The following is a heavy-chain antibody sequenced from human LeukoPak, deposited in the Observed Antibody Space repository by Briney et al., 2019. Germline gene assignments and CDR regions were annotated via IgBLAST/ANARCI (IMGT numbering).Heavy chain of an antibody. D-gene: IGHD1-14*01. CDR2: ISGSGGST. CDR1: GFTFSSYA. CDR3: AKGRGRVGTNTEFDY. J-gene: IGHJ4*02. V-gene: IGHV3-23*01. Sequence: GGSLRLSCAASGFTFSSYAMSWVRQAPGKGLEWVSAISGSGGSTYYADSVKGRFTISRDNSKNTLYLQMNSLRAEDTAVYYCAKGRGRVGTNTEFDYWGQGTLVTVSS.